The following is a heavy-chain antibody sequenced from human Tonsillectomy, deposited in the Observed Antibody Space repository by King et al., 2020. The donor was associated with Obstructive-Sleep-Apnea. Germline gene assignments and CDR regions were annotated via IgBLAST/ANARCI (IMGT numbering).Heavy chain of an antibody. CDR2: INTDGSNT. CDR3: ARESVYSGSYYFDY. Sequence: VQLVESGGGLVQPGGSLRLSCAASGFTFSSYWMNWVRQAPGKGLVWVSRINTDGSNTNCADSVKGRFTISRDNAKNTLYLQMNSLRAEDTAVYYCARESVYSGSYYFDYWGQGTLVTVSS. CDR1: GFTFSSYW. V-gene: IGHV3-74*01. D-gene: IGHD1-26*01. J-gene: IGHJ4*02.